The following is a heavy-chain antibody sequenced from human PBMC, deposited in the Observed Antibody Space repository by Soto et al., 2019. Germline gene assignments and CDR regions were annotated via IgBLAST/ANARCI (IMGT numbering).Heavy chain of an antibody. CDR2: IWYDGSNK. Sequence: QVQLVESGGGVVQPGGSLRLSCTTSGFTFNTYGMHWVRQAPGKGLEWVAIIWYDGSNKYYADSVKGRFTISRDNSKNTLYLQTNSLRAEDTALYYCARADCTGAYCYSWPFNYGVDVWGQWTTVTVSS. CDR3: ARADCTGAYCYSWPFNYGVDV. J-gene: IGHJ6*02. V-gene: IGHV3-33*08. CDR1: GFTFNTYG. D-gene: IGHD2-15*01.